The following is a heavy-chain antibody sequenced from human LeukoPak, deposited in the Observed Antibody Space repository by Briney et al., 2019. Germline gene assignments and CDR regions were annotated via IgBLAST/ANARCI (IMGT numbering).Heavy chain of an antibody. J-gene: IGHJ4*02. D-gene: IGHD4-23*01. CDR3: ARDEGGNVDY. Sequence: SETLSLTCAVYGGSFSGYYWSWIRQPPGKGLEWIGEINHSGSTNYNPSLKSRVTISVDTSKNQFSLKLSSVTAADTAVYYCARDEGGNVDYWGQGTLVTVSS. V-gene: IGHV4-34*01. CDR2: INHSGST. CDR1: GGSFSGYY.